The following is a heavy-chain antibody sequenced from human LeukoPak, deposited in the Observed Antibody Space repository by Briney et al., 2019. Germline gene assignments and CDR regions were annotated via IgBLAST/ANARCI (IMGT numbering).Heavy chain of an antibody. Sequence: PSETLSLTCTVSSGSISSSYWSWIRQPPGKGLEWIGYIYYSGSTNYNPSLKSRVTISVDTSKNQFSLKLSSVTAADTAVYYCARTKNLDAFDIWGQGTMVTVSS. CDR2: IYYSGST. J-gene: IGHJ3*02. CDR3: ARTKNLDAFDI. V-gene: IGHV4-59*01. CDR1: SGSISSSY.